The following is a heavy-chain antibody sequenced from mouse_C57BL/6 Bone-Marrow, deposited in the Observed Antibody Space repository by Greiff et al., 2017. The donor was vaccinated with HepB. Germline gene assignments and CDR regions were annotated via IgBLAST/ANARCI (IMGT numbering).Heavy chain of an antibody. V-gene: IGHV5-4*01. Sequence: EVKVVESGGGLVKPGGSLKLSCAASGFTFSSYAMSWVRQTSEKRLEWVATISDGGSYTYYPDNVKGRFTISRDNAKNNLYLQMSHLKSEDTAMYYCARDGVAMDYWGQGTSVTVSS. CDR2: ISDGGSYT. CDR1: GFTFSSYA. J-gene: IGHJ4*01. CDR3: ARDGVAMDY.